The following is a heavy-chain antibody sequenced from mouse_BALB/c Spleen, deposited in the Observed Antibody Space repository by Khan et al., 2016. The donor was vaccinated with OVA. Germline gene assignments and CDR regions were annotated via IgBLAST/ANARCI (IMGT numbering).Heavy chain of an antibody. CDR2: MFPGDGST. V-gene: IGHV1-85*01. CDR1: GYTFTSYD. CDR3: ARGGYGGFAY. J-gene: IGHJ3*01. Sequence: VKLLESGAELVKPGASVKLSCKASGYTFTSYDINWVRQRPEQGLEWIGWMFPGDGSTKYNENFKGKATLTTDKSSSTAYMQLSRLTSEDSGAYFCARGGYGGFAYWGQGTLVTVSA. D-gene: IGHD2-14*01.